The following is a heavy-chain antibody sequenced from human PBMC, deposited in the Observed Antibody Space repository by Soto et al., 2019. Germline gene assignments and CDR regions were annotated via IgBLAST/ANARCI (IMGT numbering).Heavy chain of an antibody. V-gene: IGHV1-69*08. J-gene: IGHJ2*01. CDR1: GGTFSSYT. D-gene: IGHD2-2*01. CDR2: IILILGIA. CDR3: ARERGGIDIVVVPAALYQYFDL. Sequence: QVQLVQSGAEVKKPGSSVKVSCKASGGTFSSYTISWVRQAPGQGLEWMGRIILILGIANYAQKFQGRVTITAAKTTSTADLELSSLRSEDTAVYYCARERGGIDIVVVPAALYQYFDLWGRGTLVTVSS.